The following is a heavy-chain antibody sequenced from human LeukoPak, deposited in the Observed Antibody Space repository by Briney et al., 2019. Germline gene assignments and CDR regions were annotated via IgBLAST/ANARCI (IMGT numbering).Heavy chain of an antibody. J-gene: IGHJ4*02. CDR2: INHSGST. CDR3: ARDDGSSSGAFGG. Sequence: PSETLSLTCAVYGGSFSGYYWSWIRQPPGKGLEWIGEINHSGSTNYNPSLKSRVTISVDTSKNQFSLKLSSVTAADTAVYYCARDDGSSSGAFGGWGQGTLVTVSS. D-gene: IGHD6-6*01. CDR1: GGSFSGYY. V-gene: IGHV4-34*01.